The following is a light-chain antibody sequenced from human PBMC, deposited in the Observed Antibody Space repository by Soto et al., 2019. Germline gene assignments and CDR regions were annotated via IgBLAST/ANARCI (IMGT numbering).Light chain of an antibody. Sequence: EIVLTQSPATLSLSPGERAILSCGASQSVSSFLAWYQQRPGQAPRLLIYDASKRATGIPARFSGSGFGTDFTLTISSLEPEDFALYYCLQRSSWPLTFGGGTKVEIK. CDR1: QSVSSF. V-gene: IGKV3-11*01. J-gene: IGKJ4*01. CDR2: DAS. CDR3: LQRSSWPLT.